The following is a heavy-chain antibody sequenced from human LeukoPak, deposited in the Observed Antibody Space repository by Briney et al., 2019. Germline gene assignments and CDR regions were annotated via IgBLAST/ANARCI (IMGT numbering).Heavy chain of an antibody. CDR1: GFTFSSYA. J-gene: IGHJ4*02. CDR2: ISYDGSNK. V-gene: IGHV3-30-3*01. CDR3: ARGSLAMDY. Sequence: PGGSLRLSCAASGFTFSSYAMHWVRQAPGKGLEWVAVISYDGSNKYYADSVKGRFTISRDNSENTLYLQMNSLRAEDTAVYYCARGSLAMDYWGQGTLVTVSS. D-gene: IGHD5-18*01.